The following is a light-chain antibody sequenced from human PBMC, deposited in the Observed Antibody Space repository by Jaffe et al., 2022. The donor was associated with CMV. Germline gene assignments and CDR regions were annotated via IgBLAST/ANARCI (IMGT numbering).Light chain of an antibody. J-gene: IGKJ4*01. V-gene: IGKV3-11*01. Sequence: EFVLTQSPATLSLSPGERATLSCRASQSVRSYLAWYQQKPGQAPRLLIYDASSRATGIPARFSGSGSGTDFTLTISSLEPEDFAVYYCQQRSDWPLSFGGGTNVEIK. CDR2: DAS. CDR1: QSVRSY. CDR3: QQRSDWPLS.